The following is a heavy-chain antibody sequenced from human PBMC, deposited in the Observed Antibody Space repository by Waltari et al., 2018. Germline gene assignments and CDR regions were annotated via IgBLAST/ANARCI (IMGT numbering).Heavy chain of an antibody. J-gene: IGHJ6*03. CDR3: ASTDYYYYYMDV. D-gene: IGHD4-17*01. V-gene: IGHV4-38-2*02. Sequence: QVQLQESGPGLGKPSETLSPTCTVSGYSISRGYYWGWIRQPPGKGLEWIGSIYHSGSTYYNPSLKSRVTISVDTSKNQFSLKLSSVTAADTAVYYCASTDYYYYYMDVWGKGTTVTVSS. CDR1: GYSISRGYY. CDR2: IYHSGST.